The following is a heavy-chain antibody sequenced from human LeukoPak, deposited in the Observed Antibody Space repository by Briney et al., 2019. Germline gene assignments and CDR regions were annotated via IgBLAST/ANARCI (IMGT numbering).Heavy chain of an antibody. Sequence: ASVKVSCKASGYTFTDNYIQWVRQAPGQGLEWMGWIIPKSGGTNYAQKLQGRVTITRDASISTAYMDISRLRSDDTAVYFCAKGLGDSGRHVDAFDRWGQGTLVTVSS. D-gene: IGHD5-12*01. J-gene: IGHJ4*02. CDR3: AKGLGDSGRHVDAFDR. V-gene: IGHV1-2*02. CDR1: GYTFTDNY. CDR2: IIPKSGGT.